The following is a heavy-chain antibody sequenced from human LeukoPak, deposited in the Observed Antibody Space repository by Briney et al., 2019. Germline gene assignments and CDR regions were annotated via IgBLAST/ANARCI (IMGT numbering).Heavy chain of an antibody. CDR2: INHSGST. CDR3: ARKRGSGSGLRNWFDP. J-gene: IGHJ5*02. V-gene: IGHV4-39*07. CDR1: GGSISSSPYY. D-gene: IGHD6-19*01. Sequence: SETLSLTCTVSGGSISSSPYYWSWIRQPPGKGLEWIGEINHSGSTNYNPSLKSRVTISVDTSENQFSLKLSSVTAADTAVYYCARKRGSGSGLRNWFDPWGQGTLVTVSS.